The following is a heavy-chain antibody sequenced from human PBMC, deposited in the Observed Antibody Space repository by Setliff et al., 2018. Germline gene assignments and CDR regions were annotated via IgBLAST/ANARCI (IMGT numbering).Heavy chain of an antibody. Sequence: SETLSLTCTVSGGSISSGSYYWSWIRQPAGKGLEWIGRIYSSGSTKYNPSLKSRVTISGDTSKNQFSLKLSSVTAADTAVYYCARGAPGWELLSWFDPWGQGTMVTVSS. D-gene: IGHD1-26*01. V-gene: IGHV4-61*02. CDR3: ARGAPGWELLSWFDP. CDR2: IYSSGST. CDR1: GGSISSGSYY. J-gene: IGHJ5*01.